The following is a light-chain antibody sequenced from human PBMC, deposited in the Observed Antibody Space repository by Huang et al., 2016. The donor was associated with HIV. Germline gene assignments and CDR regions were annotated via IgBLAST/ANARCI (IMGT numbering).Light chain of an antibody. V-gene: IGKV3-15*01. CDR3: QQYNDWPPIT. CDR1: ESVSSN. CDR2: DAS. J-gene: IGKJ5*01. Sequence: EIVMTQSPDTLSVFPGERVTLSGRASESVSSNLAGYQQKSGQAPRLLIYDASTRATGIPARFSGSGSGTEFTLTINSLLSEDFAVYYCQQYNDWPPITFGQGTRLDMK.